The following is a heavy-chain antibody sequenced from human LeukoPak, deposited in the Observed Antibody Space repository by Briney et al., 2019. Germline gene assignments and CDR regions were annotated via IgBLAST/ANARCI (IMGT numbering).Heavy chain of an antibody. Sequence: PSETLSLTCGVSGYSISSGYFWVWIRQPPGKGLEWIGSDYHTGATHYNPSLRSPDTISVDTSNNQFSLELNSVTAADTAVYYCARDLGLTISANWFDPWGQGTLVTVSS. J-gene: IGHJ5*02. CDR2: DYHTGAT. CDR3: ARDLGLTISANWFDP. CDR1: GYSISSGYF. V-gene: IGHV4-38-2*02. D-gene: IGHD3-9*01.